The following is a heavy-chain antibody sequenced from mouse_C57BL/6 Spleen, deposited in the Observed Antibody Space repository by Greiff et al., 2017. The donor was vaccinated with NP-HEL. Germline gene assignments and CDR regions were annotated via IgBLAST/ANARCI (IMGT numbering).Heavy chain of an antibody. CDR1: GFTFSSYA. CDR3: ARDVGLRRFAY. Sequence: EVQGVESGGGLVKPGGSLKLSCAASGFTFSSYAMSWVRQTPEKRLEWVATISDGGSYTYYPDNVKGRFTISRDNAKNNLYLQMSHLKSEDTAMYYCARDVGLRRFAYWGQGTLVTVSA. V-gene: IGHV5-4*01. J-gene: IGHJ3*01. D-gene: IGHD2-2*01. CDR2: ISDGGSYT.